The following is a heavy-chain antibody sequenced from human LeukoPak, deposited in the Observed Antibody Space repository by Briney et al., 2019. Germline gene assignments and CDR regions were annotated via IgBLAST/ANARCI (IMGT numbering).Heavy chain of an antibody. V-gene: IGHV4-59*01. CDR3: ARVSYGSGSPNWFDP. CDR1: GGSISSYY. D-gene: IGHD3-10*01. J-gene: IGHJ5*02. CDR2: IYYSGST. Sequence: PSGTLSLTCTVSGGSISSYYWSWIRQPPGKGLEWIGYIYYSGSTNYNPSLKSRVTISVDTSKNQFSLKLSSVTAADTAVYYCARVSYGSGSPNWFDPWGQGTLVTVSS.